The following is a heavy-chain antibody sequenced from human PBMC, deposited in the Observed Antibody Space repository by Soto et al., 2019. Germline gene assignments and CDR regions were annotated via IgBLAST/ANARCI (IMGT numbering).Heavy chain of an antibody. CDR1: RFTFNNFW. CDR3: ARDVGSYHDAFDI. Sequence: GGSLRLSCAASRFTFNNFWMHWVRQAPGKGLVWVSRISSSSSTIYYADSVKGRFTISRDNAKNSLYLQMNSLRDEDTAVYYCARDVGSYHDAFDIWGQGTMVTVSS. V-gene: IGHV3-48*02. J-gene: IGHJ3*02. D-gene: IGHD1-26*01. CDR2: ISSSSSTI.